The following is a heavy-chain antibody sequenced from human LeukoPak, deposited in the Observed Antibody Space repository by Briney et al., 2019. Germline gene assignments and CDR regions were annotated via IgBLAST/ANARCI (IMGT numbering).Heavy chain of an antibody. J-gene: IGHJ4*02. Sequence: GGSLRLSCAASGFTFSRAWMSWLRQAPGKGLEWVANIKEDGSEDYYADSVKGRFAISKDNAKNSLYLQMTSLRAEDTALYYCATYRHLPYWGQGTLVTVSS. CDR1: GFTFSRAW. CDR3: ATYRHLPY. V-gene: IGHV3-7*01. D-gene: IGHD2-2*02. CDR2: IKEDGSED.